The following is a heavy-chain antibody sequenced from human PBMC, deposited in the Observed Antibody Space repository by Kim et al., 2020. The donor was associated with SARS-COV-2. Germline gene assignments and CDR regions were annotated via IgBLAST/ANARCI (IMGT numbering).Heavy chain of an antibody. Sequence: ASVKVSCKASGYIFSSYAMHWVRQAPGQRLEWMGLVNAGNANPRYSQKFQDRVTFSRDTSASTAYMELSSLSSEDTAVYYCAREGALYHDYFYYWGQGSL. D-gene: IGHD5-12*01. V-gene: IGHV1-3*01. CDR1: GYIFSSYA. CDR2: VNAGNANP. J-gene: IGHJ4*02. CDR3: AREGALYHDYFYY.